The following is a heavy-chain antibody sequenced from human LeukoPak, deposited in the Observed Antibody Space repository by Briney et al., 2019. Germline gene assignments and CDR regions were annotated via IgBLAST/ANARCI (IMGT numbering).Heavy chain of an antibody. V-gene: IGHV4-38-2*02. J-gene: IGHJ5*02. Sequence: SETLSLTCTVSGYSISSGYYWGWIRQPPGKGLEWIGSIYHSGSTYYNPSLKSRVTISVDTSKNQFSLKLSSVTAADTAVYYCARVQWLVGWFDPWGQGTLVTVSS. CDR2: IYHSGST. D-gene: IGHD6-19*01. CDR1: GYSISSGYY. CDR3: ARVQWLVGWFDP.